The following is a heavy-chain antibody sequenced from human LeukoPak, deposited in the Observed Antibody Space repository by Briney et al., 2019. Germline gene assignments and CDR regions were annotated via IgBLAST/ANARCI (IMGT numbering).Heavy chain of an antibody. J-gene: IGHJ4*02. Sequence: GRSLRLSCAASGFTFSNAWMSWVRQAPGKGLEWVGRIKSKTDGGTTDYAAPVKGRFTISRDDSKNTLYLQMNSLKTEDTAVYYCTTDPGSSWYFFYGRDPDYWGQGTLVTVSS. D-gene: IGHD6-13*01. CDR3: TTDPGSSWYFFYGRDPDY. CDR1: GFTFSNAW. CDR2: IKSKTDGGTT. V-gene: IGHV3-15*01.